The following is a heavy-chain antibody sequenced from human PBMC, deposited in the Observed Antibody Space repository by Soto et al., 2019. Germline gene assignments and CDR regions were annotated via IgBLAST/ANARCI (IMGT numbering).Heavy chain of an antibody. CDR2: IYYSGST. Sequence: SETLSLTCTVSGGSISSYYWSWIRQPPGKGLEWIGYIYYSGSTNYNPSLKSRVTISVDTSKNQFSLKLSSVTAADTAVYYCARGDYVAYFDYWGQGTLVTVSS. CDR1: GGSISSYY. V-gene: IGHV4-59*01. J-gene: IGHJ4*02. D-gene: IGHD4-17*01. CDR3: ARGDYVAYFDY.